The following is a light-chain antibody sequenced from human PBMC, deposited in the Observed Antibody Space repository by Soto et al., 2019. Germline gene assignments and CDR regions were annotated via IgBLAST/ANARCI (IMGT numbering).Light chain of an antibody. V-gene: IGLV2-14*01. J-gene: IGLJ2*01. CDR2: EVN. CDR3: SSFASGYITL. CDR1: SNDIGGYNY. Sequence: QSALTQPASVSGSPGQSITISCTGTSNDIGGYNYVSWYQHHPGKAPKLLIYEVNNRPSGVSNRFFGSKSDNTASLTISGLQAEDEADYSCSSFASGYITLFGGGTKLTVL.